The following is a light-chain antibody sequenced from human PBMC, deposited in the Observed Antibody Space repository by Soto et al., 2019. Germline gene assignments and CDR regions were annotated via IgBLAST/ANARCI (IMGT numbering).Light chain of an antibody. Sequence: QSVLTQPPSVSGAPGQRVTISCTVSSSNIGAGYDVHWYQQLPGTAPKLLIYGNSNRPSGVPDRFSGSKSGTSASLAITGLQAEDEADYYCQSHDSSLSGSRVFGGGTKLTVL. J-gene: IGLJ2*01. CDR1: SSNIGAGYD. V-gene: IGLV1-40*01. CDR2: GNS. CDR3: QSHDSSLSGSRV.